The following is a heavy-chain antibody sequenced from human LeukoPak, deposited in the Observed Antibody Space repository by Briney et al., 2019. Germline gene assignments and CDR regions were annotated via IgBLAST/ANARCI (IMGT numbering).Heavy chain of an antibody. CDR2: IDPSDSYT. CDR3: AFGYCSSTSCYVFDY. Sequence: GESLKISCKGSGYSFTSYWISWVRQMPGKGLEWMGRIDPSDSYTNYSPSFQGHVTISADKSISTAYLQWSSLKASDTAMYYCAFGYCSSTSCYVFDYWGQGTLVTVSS. CDR1: GYSFTSYW. D-gene: IGHD2-2*03. V-gene: IGHV5-10-1*01. J-gene: IGHJ4*02.